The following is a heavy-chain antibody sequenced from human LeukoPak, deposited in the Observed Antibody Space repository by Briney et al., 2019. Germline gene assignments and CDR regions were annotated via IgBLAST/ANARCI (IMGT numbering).Heavy chain of an antibody. J-gene: IGHJ4*02. Sequence: GGSLRLSCAASGFTFSSYGMHWVRQAPGKGLEWVAFIRYDGSNKYYADSVKGRFTISRDNAKNSLYLQMNSLRAEDTAVYYCARDITYCGGDCDYWGQGTLVTVSS. CDR1: GFTFSSYG. D-gene: IGHD2-21*01. CDR2: IRYDGSNK. CDR3: ARDITYCGGDCDY. V-gene: IGHV3-30*02.